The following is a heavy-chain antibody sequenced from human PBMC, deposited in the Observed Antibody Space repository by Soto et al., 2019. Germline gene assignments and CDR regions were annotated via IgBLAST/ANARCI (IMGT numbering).Heavy chain of an antibody. CDR2: INQDGSEK. J-gene: IGHJ5*02. Sequence: ETLSLTCTVSGGSINSGGYSWTWVRQAPGKGLEWVANINQDGSEKYYVDSVKGRFTISRDNAKNSLHLQMHSLRADDTAVYYCARVVVGTTNRFDPWGQGAPVTVSS. D-gene: IGHD3-3*01. CDR3: ARVVVGTTNRFDP. CDR1: GGSINSGGYS. V-gene: IGHV3-7*01.